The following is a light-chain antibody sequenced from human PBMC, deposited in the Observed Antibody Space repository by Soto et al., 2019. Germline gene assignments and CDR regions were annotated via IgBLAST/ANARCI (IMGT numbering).Light chain of an antibody. V-gene: IGLV3-9*01. CDR2: RTT. J-gene: IGLJ2*01. CDR1: DIGSKN. CDR3: QVWDSSADVA. Sequence: SYELTQPLSVSLALGQTARITCGGNDIGSKNVHWYQQKPGQAPVLVIYRTTNRPSGIPERFSGSNPGNTATLIIRSAQVGDEADYYCQVWDSSADVAFGGGTKLTVL.